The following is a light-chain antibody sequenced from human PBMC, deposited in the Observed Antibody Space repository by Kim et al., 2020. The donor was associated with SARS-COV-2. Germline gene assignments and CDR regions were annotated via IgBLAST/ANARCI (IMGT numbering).Light chain of an antibody. J-gene: IGLJ3*02. CDR1: NNDVGSHDL. V-gene: IGLV2-23*01. CDR3: CSYANGGTWV. Sequence: QSALTQPASVSGSPGQPITISCSGTNNDVGSHDLVSWYQHHPGTAPKLVIYGDNQRPSGVSSRFSGSKSGNTASLTISGLQPEDEADYYCCSYANGGTWVFGGGTQLTVL. CDR2: GDN.